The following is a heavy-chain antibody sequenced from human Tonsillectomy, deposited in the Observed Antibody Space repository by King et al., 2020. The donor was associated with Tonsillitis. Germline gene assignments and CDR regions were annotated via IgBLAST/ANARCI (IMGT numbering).Heavy chain of an antibody. CDR3: ARGHYYYDSSGYY. CDR1: GGSFSGYY. CDR2: INHSGST. J-gene: IGHJ4*02. D-gene: IGHD3-22*01. V-gene: IGHV4-34*01. Sequence: VQLQQWGAGLLKPSETLSLTCAVYGGSFSGYYWSWIRQPPGKGLEWIGEINHSGSTNYNPSLKSRVTISVDTSKNQFSLKLSSVTAADTAVYYCARGHYYYDSSGYYWGQGTLVTVSS.